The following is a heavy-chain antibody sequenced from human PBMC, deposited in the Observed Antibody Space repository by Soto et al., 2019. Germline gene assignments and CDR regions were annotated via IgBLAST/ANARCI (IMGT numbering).Heavy chain of an antibody. CDR1: GGSISSGGHY. CDR2: IYHSGST. Sequence: QVQLQESGPGLVKPSQTLSLTCTVSGGSISSGGHYWSWIRQHPGKGLEWIGYIYHSGSTYYNPSLKSRVTISVDKSEKQFSLQLSSVTAADTAVYYCARVVYSGNFFDYWCQGTPVTVSS. CDR3: ARVVYSGNFFDY. D-gene: IGHD6-13*01. V-gene: IGHV4-31*03. J-gene: IGHJ4*02.